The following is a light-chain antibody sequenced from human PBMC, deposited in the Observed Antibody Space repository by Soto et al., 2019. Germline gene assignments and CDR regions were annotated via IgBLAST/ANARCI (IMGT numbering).Light chain of an antibody. J-gene: IGLJ1*01. CDR2: EVV. CDR1: KNDIGVYDF. Sequence: QSVLTQPASVSGSPGQSVTISCTGTKNDIGVYDFVSWYQHHPGKAPRLIIYEVVQRPSGVPDRFSGSKSGNTASLTVSGLQAADEADYFCKSYAGSSTYVFGSGTKVTVL. V-gene: IGLV2-8*01. CDR3: KSYAGSSTYV.